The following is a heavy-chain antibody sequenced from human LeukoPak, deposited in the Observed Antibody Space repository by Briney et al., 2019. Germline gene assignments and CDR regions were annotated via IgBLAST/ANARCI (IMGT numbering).Heavy chain of an antibody. CDR3: AKDRISSSWYPFDY. D-gene: IGHD6-13*01. V-gene: IGHV3-23*01. Sequence: GGSLRLSRAASGFTFSSYAMSWVRQAPGKGLEWVSVISGSDTRTYYADSVKGRFTISRDNSKNTLYLQMNSLRAEDTAVYYCAKDRISSSWYPFDYWGQGILVTVSS. J-gene: IGHJ4*02. CDR1: GFTFSSYA. CDR2: ISGSDTRT.